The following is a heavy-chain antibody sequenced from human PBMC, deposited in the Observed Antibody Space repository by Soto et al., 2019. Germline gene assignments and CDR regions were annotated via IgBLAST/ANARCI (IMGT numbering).Heavy chain of an antibody. CDR2: IYPRDSDS. V-gene: IGHV5-51*01. CDR3: TRRLTDWGVSPSASSYGMDG. D-gene: IGHD3-16*01. Sequence: PGESLKISCQTSGYTFNTYWIDWVRQTPGKGLEWMGSIYPRDSDSRYSPSFQGQVAISADKSTTTAYLHWSSLKASDTATYYWTRRLTDWGVSPSASSYGMDGWGQ. J-gene: IGHJ6*02. CDR1: GYTFNTYW.